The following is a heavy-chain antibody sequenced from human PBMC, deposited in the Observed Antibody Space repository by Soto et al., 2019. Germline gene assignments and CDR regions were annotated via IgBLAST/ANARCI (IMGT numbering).Heavy chain of an antibody. CDR2: IYHSGAT. J-gene: IGHJ4*02. Sequence: LQLQESGSGLVKPSQTLVLTCTVSGDSISRDGYSWSWIRQPPGKGLEWIGFIYHSGATYYNPSLKSRVTTSVDKSKNQFSLRLASVTAADTAVYYCAREMSYYFDSWGQGTLVTVSS. V-gene: IGHV4-30-2*01. CDR1: GDSISRDGYS. CDR3: AREMSYYFDS.